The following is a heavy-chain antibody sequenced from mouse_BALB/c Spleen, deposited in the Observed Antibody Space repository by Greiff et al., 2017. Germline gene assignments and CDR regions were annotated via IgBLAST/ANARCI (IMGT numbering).Heavy chain of an antibody. CDR3: ARRDFYAMGC. CDR1: GYAFSSSW. J-gene: IGHJ4*01. V-gene: IGHV1-82*01. CDR2: IYPGDGDT. Sequence: QVQLQQSGPELVKPGASVKISCKASGYAFSSSWMNWVKQRPGQGLEWIGRIYPGDGDTNYNGKFKGKATLTADKSSSTAYMQLSSLTSVDSAVYFCARRDFYAMGCWGQGTSVTVSS.